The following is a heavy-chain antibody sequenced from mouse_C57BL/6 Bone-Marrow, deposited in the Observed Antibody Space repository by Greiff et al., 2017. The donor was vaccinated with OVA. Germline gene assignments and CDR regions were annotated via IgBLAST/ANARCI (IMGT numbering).Heavy chain of an antibody. Sequence: QVQLQQSGAELVRPGTSVKVSCKASGYAFTNYLIEWVKQRPGQGLEWIGVINPGSGGTNYNEKFKGKATLTADKSYSTAYMQLSSLTSEDSAVYFCASPHYYGSSYLDYWGQGTTLTVSS. D-gene: IGHD1-1*01. CDR1: GYAFTNYL. CDR2: INPGSGGT. V-gene: IGHV1-54*01. CDR3: ASPHYYGSSYLDY. J-gene: IGHJ2*01.